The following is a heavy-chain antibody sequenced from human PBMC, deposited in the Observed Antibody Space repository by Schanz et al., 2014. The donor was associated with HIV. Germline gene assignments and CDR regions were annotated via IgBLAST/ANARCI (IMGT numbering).Heavy chain of an antibody. J-gene: IGHJ6*02. D-gene: IGHD2-15*01. V-gene: IGHV1-46*01. CDR2: INTSGGGT. Sequence: QVQLVQSGAEVKKPGASVKVSCKASGYTFTNYFIHWVRQAPGQGLEWLGVINTSGGGTSDALQGRVAFTRDTSTTTVYMDLRNLRFADSGVYYCARERMATGGLDVWGQGTTVTVSS. CDR3: ARERMATGGLDV. CDR1: GYTFTNYF.